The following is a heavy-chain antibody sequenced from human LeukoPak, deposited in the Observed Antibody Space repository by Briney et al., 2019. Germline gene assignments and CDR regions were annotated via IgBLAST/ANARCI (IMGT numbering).Heavy chain of an antibody. D-gene: IGHD3-22*01. Sequence: GGSLRLSCAASGFTFSTYEMNWVRQAPGKGLEWVPYISSSGSTIYYADSVKGRFTISRDNAKNSLYLQMNSLRAEDTAIYYCASYHINGYHHNNPADYWGQGTLVTVSS. CDR3: ASYHINGYHHNNPADY. V-gene: IGHV3-48*03. CDR1: GFTFSTYE. J-gene: IGHJ4*02. CDR2: ISSSGSTI.